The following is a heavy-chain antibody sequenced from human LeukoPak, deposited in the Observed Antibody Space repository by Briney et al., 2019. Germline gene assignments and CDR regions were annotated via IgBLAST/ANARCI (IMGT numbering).Heavy chain of an antibody. V-gene: IGHV3-73*01. J-gene: IGHJ4*02. Sequence: TGGSLKLSCAASGXTFSDSGMHWVRQAPGKGLEWVGRMRSKTQNYATAYAASVKGRFTISRDDSKNTAFLQMNSLKTEDTAVYYCTNYDDSSDLWGYWGQGTLVTVSS. CDR3: TNYDDSSDLWGY. D-gene: IGHD3-22*01. CDR1: GXTFSDSG. CDR2: MRSKTQNYAT.